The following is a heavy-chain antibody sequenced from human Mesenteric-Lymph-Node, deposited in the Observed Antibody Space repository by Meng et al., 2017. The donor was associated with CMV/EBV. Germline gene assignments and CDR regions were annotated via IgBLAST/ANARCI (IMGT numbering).Heavy chain of an antibody. Sequence: GGSLRLSCAASGFTVSSNYMSWVRQAPGKGLEWVSIIYSGGSTYYADSVKGRFTISRDNAKNTLYLQMNSLRAEDTAVYYCARGSTYYDFWSGYYTFDYWGQGTLVTVSS. CDR2: IYSGGST. D-gene: IGHD3-3*01. J-gene: IGHJ4*02. CDR3: ARGSTYYDFWSGYYTFDY. V-gene: IGHV3-53*01. CDR1: GFTVSSNY.